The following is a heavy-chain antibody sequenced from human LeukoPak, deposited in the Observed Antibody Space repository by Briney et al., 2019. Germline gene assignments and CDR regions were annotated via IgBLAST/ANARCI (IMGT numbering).Heavy chain of an antibody. CDR2: ISSSGSTI. CDR1: GFTFSSYS. J-gene: IGHJ4*02. V-gene: IGHV3-48*04. D-gene: IGHD1-26*01. Sequence: GGSLRLSCAASGFTFSSYSMNWVRQAPGKGLEWVSYISSSGSTIYYADSVKGRFTISRDNAKNSLYLQMNSLRAEDTAVYYCAITLYSGSYFLYWGQGTLVTVSS. CDR3: AITLYSGSYFLY.